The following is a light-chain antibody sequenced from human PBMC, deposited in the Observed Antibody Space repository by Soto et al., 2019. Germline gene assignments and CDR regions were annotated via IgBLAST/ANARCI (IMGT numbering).Light chain of an antibody. CDR2: GGS. CDR1: SSDVGSYNL. CDR3: CSYAGSDVV. V-gene: IGLV2-23*01. J-gene: IGLJ2*01. Sequence: QSALTQPASVSGSPGQSITISCTGTSSDVGSYNLVSWYQQHPGKAPKLLIYGGSKRPSGVCNRFSGSKSGNTASLSISGLQAEDEADYYCCSYAGSDVVFGGGTQLTVL.